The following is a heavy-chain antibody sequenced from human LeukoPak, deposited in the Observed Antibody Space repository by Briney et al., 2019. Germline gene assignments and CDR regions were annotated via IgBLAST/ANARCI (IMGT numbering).Heavy chain of an antibody. J-gene: IGHJ4*02. CDR1: GGTFSSYA. CDR2: IIPIFGTA. CDR3: ASSLRGYNYFDY. Sequence: GSSVKVSCMASGGTFSSYAISWVRQAPGQGLEWMGRIIPIFGTANYAQKFQGRVTITTDESTSTAYMELSSLRSEDTAVYYCASSLRGYNYFDYWGQGTLVTVSS. V-gene: IGHV1-69*05. D-gene: IGHD5-24*01.